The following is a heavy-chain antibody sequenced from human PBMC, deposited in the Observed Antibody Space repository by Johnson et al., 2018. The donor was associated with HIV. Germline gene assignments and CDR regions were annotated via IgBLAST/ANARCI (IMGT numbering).Heavy chain of an antibody. CDR1: GFTVSTNY. CDR3: ARDFKDSSSWYGAFDI. D-gene: IGHD6-13*01. J-gene: IGHJ3*02. Sequence: VQLVESGGGLVHPGGSLRLSCAASGFTVSTNYMSWVRQAPGKGLEWVSLIYTGGSTFYADSVKGRFTISRDNSKNALYLQMNSLRAEDTAVYYCARDFKDSSSWYGAFDIGGQGTMVTVSS. V-gene: IGHV3-66*02. CDR2: IYTGGST.